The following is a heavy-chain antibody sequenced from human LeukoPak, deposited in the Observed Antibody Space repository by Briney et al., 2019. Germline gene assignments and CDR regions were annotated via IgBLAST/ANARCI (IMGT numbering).Heavy chain of an antibody. Sequence: PGGSLRLSCAASGFTFSSYGMHWVRQAPGKGLEWVSAISGSGGSTYYADSVKGRFIISRDNSKNTLYLQMNSLRAEDTAVYYCAKDSAPSGSYDAFDIWGQGTMVTVSS. J-gene: IGHJ3*02. CDR2: ISGSGGST. D-gene: IGHD1-26*01. CDR3: AKDSAPSGSYDAFDI. V-gene: IGHV3-23*01. CDR1: GFTFSSYG.